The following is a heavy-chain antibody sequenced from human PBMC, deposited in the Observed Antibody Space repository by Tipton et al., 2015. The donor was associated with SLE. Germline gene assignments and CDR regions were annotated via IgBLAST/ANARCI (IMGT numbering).Heavy chain of an antibody. CDR1: GGSFSAYY. V-gene: IGHV4-34*01. Sequence: TLSLTCAVYGGSFSAYYWTWIRQPPGKGLEWIGSVYYSGDTHYNPSLNSRVTVSLDASKSHFSLTLRSVTAADTAVYYCARAFYYDSWSSYYDEKRPRAYYFDYWGQGTQVTVSA. D-gene: IGHD3-3*01. J-gene: IGHJ4*02. CDR3: ARAFYYDSWSSYYDEKRPRAYYFDY. CDR2: VYYSGDT.